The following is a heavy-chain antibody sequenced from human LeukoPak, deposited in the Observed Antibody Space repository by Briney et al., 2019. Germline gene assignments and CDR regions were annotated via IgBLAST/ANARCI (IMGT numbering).Heavy chain of an antibody. Sequence: SETLSLTCTVSGGSISSSRKYWGWIRQPPGKGLEWIGSLYYSGSTYYNPSLKSRVTISVDTSKNQFSLKLSSVTAADTAVYYCARGYKRFEYSSSWYASDRDEYFQHWGQGTLVTVSS. CDR1: GGSISSSRKY. D-gene: IGHD6-13*01. J-gene: IGHJ1*01. CDR2: LYYSGST. V-gene: IGHV4-39*01. CDR3: ARGYKRFEYSSSWYASDRDEYFQH.